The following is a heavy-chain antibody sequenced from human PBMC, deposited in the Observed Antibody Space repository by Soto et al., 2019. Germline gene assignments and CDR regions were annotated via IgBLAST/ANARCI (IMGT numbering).Heavy chain of an antibody. D-gene: IGHD2-15*01. V-gene: IGHV4-4*02. CDR1: GGSISSSNW. CDR3: ARARQYCSSSSCYLDP. J-gene: IGHJ5*02. CDR2: TFHSGST. Sequence: SETLSLTCAVSGGSISSSNWWNWVRQPPGKGLEWIGETFHSGSTNYNPSLRSRVTISVDKSKNQFSLKLNSVTAADTAVYYCARARQYCSSSSCYLDPWGQGTLVTV.